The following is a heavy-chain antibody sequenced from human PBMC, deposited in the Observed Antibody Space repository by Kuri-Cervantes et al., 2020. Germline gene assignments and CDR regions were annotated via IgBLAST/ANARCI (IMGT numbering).Heavy chain of an antibody. CDR2: IFHSGRT. V-gene: IGHV4-4*02. D-gene: IGHD3-10*01. Sequence: GSLRLSCAVSGASMSSRDWWCWVRQSPGKGLEWIGEIFHSGRTNYNPSLKSRVTISVDTSKNQFSLKLSSVTAADTAVYYCARDNRVLREGGMDVWGRGTTVTVSS. J-gene: IGHJ6*02. CDR1: GASMSSRDW. CDR3: ARDNRVLREGGMDV.